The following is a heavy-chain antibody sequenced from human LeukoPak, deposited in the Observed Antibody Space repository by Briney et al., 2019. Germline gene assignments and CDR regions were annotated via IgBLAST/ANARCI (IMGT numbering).Heavy chain of an antibody. V-gene: IGHV3-74*01. J-gene: IGHJ4*02. CDR1: GFIFKNDW. Sequence: GGSLRLSCVGSGFIFKNDWMHWVRQAPGKGLVWVSRLYSEGGRTYYADSVKGRFTISRDNAKNTLYLQMNSLRAEDTAVYYCARDGRPLDYWGQGTLVTVSS. CDR3: ARDGRPLDY. CDR2: LYSEGGRT.